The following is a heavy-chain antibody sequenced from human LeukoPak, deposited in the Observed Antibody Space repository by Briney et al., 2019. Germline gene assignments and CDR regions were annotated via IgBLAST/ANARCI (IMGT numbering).Heavy chain of an antibody. CDR3: ARFRGYNNAFDI. D-gene: IGHD5-18*01. Sequence: SETLSLTCAVSGGSISSGGYSWSWIRQPPGKGLERIGYIYHSGSTYYNPSLKSRVTISVDRSKNQFSLKLSSVTAADTAVYYCARFRGYNNAFDIWGQGTMVTVSS. V-gene: IGHV4-30-2*01. CDR1: GGSISSGGYS. J-gene: IGHJ3*02. CDR2: IYHSGST.